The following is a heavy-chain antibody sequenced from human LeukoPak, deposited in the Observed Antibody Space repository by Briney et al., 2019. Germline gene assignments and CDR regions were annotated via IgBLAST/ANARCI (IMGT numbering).Heavy chain of an antibody. CDR1: GFNFNKYD. J-gene: IGHJ4*02. CDR2: ITGRSDKT. V-gene: IGHV3-23*01. CDR3: AKGGWLED. Sequence: GGSLRLSCAASGFNFNKYDMTWARQAPGKGLEWVSTITGRSDKTYYTDSVKGRFVTSRDNSKDTLYLQMNSLRAEDTALYYWAKGGWLEDLGKGALVTVSS. D-gene: IGHD6-19*01.